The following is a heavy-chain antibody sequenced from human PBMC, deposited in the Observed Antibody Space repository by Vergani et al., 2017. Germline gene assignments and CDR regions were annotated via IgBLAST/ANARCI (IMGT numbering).Heavy chain of an antibody. CDR2: ISYDGTQK. CDR1: GFTSSYYG. Sequence: QVHLVESGGGVVQPGRSLRLSCVVSGFTSSYYGMHWVRQAPGKGLDWVAVISYDGTQKYYADSVKGRFTISRDNSKSTLYLQMNSLRTEETAVYYCATKSCGTPGCQIGYFREWGQGTLVTVSS. J-gene: IGHJ1*01. V-gene: IGHV3-30*03. CDR3: ATKSCGTPGCQIGYFRE. D-gene: IGHD1-1*01.